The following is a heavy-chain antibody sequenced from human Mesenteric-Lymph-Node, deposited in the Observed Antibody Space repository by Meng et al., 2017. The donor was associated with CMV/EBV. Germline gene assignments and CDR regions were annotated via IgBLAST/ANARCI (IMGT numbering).Heavy chain of an antibody. J-gene: IGHJ4*02. Sequence: CAGSGGSISSSKWWSGVRQPPGKGLEWIGEIYHSGSTNYNPSLKSRVTISVDKSKNQFSLKLSSVTAADTAVYYCARVEVGATGSDYWGQGTLVTVSS. V-gene: IGHV4-4*02. D-gene: IGHD1-26*01. CDR1: GGSISSSKW. CDR3: ARVEVGATGSDY. CDR2: IYHSGST.